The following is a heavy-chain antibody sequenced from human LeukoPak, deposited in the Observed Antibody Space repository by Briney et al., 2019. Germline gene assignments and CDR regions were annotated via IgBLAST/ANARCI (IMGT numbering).Heavy chain of an antibody. CDR2: INHSGST. CDR3: ARTRPTGIAAWRWFDP. J-gene: IGHJ5*02. D-gene: IGHD6-25*01. V-gene: IGHV4-34*01. Sequence: SETLSLTCAVYGGSFSGYYWCWIRQPPGKGLEWIGEINHSGSTNYNPSLKSRVTISVDTSKNQFSLKLSSVTAADTAVYYCARTRPTGIAAWRWFDPWGQGTLVTVSS. CDR1: GGSFSGYY.